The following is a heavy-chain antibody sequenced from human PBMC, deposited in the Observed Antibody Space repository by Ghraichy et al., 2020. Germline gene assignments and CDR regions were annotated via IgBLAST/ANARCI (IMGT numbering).Heavy chain of an antibody. D-gene: IGHD1-7*01. CDR3: AKGQDWNYVDDNWFDP. CDR1: GFTFSSYA. V-gene: IGHV3-23*01. Sequence: GGSLRLSCAASGFTFSSYAMSWVRQAPGKGLEWVSAISGSGGSTYYADSVKGRFTISRDNSKNTLYLQMNSLRAEDTAVYYCAKGQDWNYVDDNWFDPWGQGTLVTVSS. J-gene: IGHJ5*02. CDR2: ISGSGGST.